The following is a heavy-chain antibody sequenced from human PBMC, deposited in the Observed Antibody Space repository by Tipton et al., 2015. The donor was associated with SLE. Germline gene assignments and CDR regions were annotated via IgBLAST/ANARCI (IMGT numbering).Heavy chain of an antibody. Sequence: TLSLTCTVSGDSISSSSYYWGWIRQPPGKGLEWIGSIFYRGTTYYNPSLESRLTISRDTSKNQFSLKLSSVTAADTAVYYCAKGLGAYSSGWRYYYYYMDVWGKGTTVTVSS. CDR1: GDSISSSSYY. J-gene: IGHJ6*03. V-gene: IGHV4-39*07. CDR2: IFYRGTT. CDR3: AKGLGAYSSGWRYYYYYMDV. D-gene: IGHD6-19*01.